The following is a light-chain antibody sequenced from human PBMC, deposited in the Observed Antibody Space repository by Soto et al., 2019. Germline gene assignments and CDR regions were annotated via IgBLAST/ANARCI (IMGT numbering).Light chain of an antibody. V-gene: IGLV4-60*03. Sequence: QSVLTQSSSASASLGSSVKLTCTLGSGHSSHIIAWHQQQPGKAPRYLMKLEGSGSYNKGSGVPDRFSGSSSGADRYLAISNLQSEDEADYYCETWGSNTRVFGGGTKLTVL. CDR1: SGHSSHI. CDR2: LEGSGSY. CDR3: ETWGSNTRV. J-gene: IGLJ2*01.